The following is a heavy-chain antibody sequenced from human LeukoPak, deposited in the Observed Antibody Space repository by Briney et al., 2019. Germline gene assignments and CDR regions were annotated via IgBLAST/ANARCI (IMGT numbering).Heavy chain of an antibody. CDR3: ARDLAYSRLDY. CDR1: EFTFSSHA. D-gene: IGHD5-18*01. CDR2: INPEGSEK. J-gene: IGHJ4*02. V-gene: IGHV3-7*01. Sequence: TGGSLRLSCVASEFTFSSHAMNWVRQAPGKGLEWVASINPEGSEKYSADSVKGRFTISRDNAKNSLYLQMDSLRVEDTAFYYCARDLAYSRLDYWGQGMLVTVSS.